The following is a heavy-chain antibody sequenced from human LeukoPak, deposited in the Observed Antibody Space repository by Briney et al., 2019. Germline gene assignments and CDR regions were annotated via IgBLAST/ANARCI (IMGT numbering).Heavy chain of an antibody. CDR1: GFIFSTYA. J-gene: IGHJ4*02. CDR2: ISYDGSNK. CDR3: ARDRDPNRIAAAGG. V-gene: IGHV3-30-3*01. Sequence: GGSLRLSCAAPGFIFSTYAIHWVRQAPGKGLEWVAVISYDGSNKYYADSVKGRFTISRDNSKNTLYLQMNSPRAEDTAVYYCARDRDPNRIAAAGGWGQGTLVTVSS. D-gene: IGHD6-13*01.